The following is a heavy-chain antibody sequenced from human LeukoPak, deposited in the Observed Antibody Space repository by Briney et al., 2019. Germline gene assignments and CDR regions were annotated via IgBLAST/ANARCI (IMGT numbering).Heavy chain of an antibody. D-gene: IGHD5-24*01. Sequence: ASVKVSCKTSGGSFNSYAISRVRQAPGQGLEWMGVMIPMFYTPTYAQKFQGRLTITADRSTNTTYVELSSLRSEDTAMYYCARSEEMGTINYLDVWGEGTTVTVS. CDR2: MIPMFYTP. CDR3: ARSEEMGTINYLDV. V-gene: IGHV1-69*06. J-gene: IGHJ6*03. CDR1: GGSFNSYA.